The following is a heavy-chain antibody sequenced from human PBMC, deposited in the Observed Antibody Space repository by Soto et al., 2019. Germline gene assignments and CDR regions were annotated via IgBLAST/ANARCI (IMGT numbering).Heavy chain of an antibody. CDR2: IYYSGST. CDR3: ARVRVREAHYGDYVFDY. D-gene: IGHD4-17*01. V-gene: IGHV4-31*03. J-gene: IGHJ4*02. CDR1: GGSISSGGYY. Sequence: PSEILSLTCTVSGGSISSGGYYWSWIRQHPGKGLEWIGYIYYSGSTYYNPSLKSRVTISVDTSKNQFSLKLSSVTAADTAVYYCARVRVREAHYGDYVFDYWSQGTLVTVSS.